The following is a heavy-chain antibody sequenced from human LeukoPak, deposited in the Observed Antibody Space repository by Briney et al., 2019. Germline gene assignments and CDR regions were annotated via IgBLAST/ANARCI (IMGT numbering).Heavy chain of an antibody. Sequence: SETLSLTCAVYGGSFSGYYWSWIRQPPGKGLEWIGEINHSGSTNYNPSLKSRVTISVDTSKNQFSLKLSSVTAADTAVYYCARVNDCSSTSCSINFDYWGQGTLVTVSS. J-gene: IGHJ4*02. CDR3: ARVNDCSSTSCSINFDY. CDR1: GGSFSGYY. D-gene: IGHD2-2*01. V-gene: IGHV4-34*01. CDR2: INHSGST.